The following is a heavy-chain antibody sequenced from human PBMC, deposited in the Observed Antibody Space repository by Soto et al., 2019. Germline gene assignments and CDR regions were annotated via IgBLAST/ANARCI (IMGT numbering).Heavy chain of an antibody. J-gene: IGHJ4*02. CDR3: ARGLPDGEFYFDS. Sequence: LRLSCAASGFTFSSYAMSWVRQAPGKGLEWIGYIHHSGSTYYNPSLQSRLTISVDTSKNQFSLRLKSVTAADAAVYSCARGLPDGEFYFDSWGLGTLVTVSS. V-gene: IGHV4-30-2*05. D-gene: IGHD3-10*01. CDR2: IHHSGST. CDR1: GFTFSSYA.